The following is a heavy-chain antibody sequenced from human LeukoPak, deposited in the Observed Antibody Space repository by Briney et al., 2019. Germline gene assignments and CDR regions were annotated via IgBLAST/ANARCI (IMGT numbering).Heavy chain of an antibody. J-gene: IGHJ4*02. Sequence: GASVKVSFTYSGCTFTTYDLNWVRHATGQGLEWMGWMSTSSGNTGYAQKFQGRLTMIRDTSITTVYMELSSLRSDDTAVYYCARVPGSIDYCGQGTLVTVSS. CDR3: ARVPGSIDY. V-gene: IGHV1-8*01. CDR1: GCTFTTYD. CDR2: MSTSSGNT. D-gene: IGHD1-26*01.